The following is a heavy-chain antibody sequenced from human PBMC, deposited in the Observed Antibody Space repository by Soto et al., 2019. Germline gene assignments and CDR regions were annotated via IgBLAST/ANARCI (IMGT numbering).Heavy chain of an antibody. Sequence: PGESLKISCKGSGYSFTSYWIGWVRQMPGKGLEWMGIIYPGDSDTRYSPSFQGQVTISADKSISTAYLQWSSLKASDTAMYYCARLLLSSTSCYFDYRRQGTLVTASS. V-gene: IGHV5-51*01. J-gene: IGHJ4*02. CDR1: GYSFTSYW. CDR2: IYPGDSDT. D-gene: IGHD2-2*01. CDR3: ARLLLSSTSCYFDY.